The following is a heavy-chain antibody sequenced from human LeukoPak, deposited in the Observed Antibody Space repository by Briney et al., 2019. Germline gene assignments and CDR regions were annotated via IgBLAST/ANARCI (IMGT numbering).Heavy chain of an antibody. D-gene: IGHD5-12*01. V-gene: IGHV1-2*02. Sequence: GASVKVSCKASGYTFTGYYMHWVRQAPGQGLEWMGWINPNSGGTNYAQKFQGRVTMTRDTSISTAYMELSRLRSDDTAVYYCARVYSGYDQQPNDYWGQGTLVTVS. CDR1: GYTFTGYY. CDR3: ARVYSGYDQQPNDY. CDR2: INPNSGGT. J-gene: IGHJ4*02.